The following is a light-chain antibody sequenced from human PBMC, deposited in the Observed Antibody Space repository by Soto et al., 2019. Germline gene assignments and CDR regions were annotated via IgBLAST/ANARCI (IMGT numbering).Light chain of an antibody. CDR1: QSVGSNY. Sequence: EIVLTQSPDTLSLSPGERATLSSRASQSVGSNYLAWYQQKPGQAPRLLMYDASGRASGIPDRFSGSGSGTDFTLTISRLEPEDFAVYYCQVYDRSPLFGGGTKVDIK. CDR2: DAS. J-gene: IGKJ4*01. CDR3: QVYDRSPL. V-gene: IGKV3-20*01.